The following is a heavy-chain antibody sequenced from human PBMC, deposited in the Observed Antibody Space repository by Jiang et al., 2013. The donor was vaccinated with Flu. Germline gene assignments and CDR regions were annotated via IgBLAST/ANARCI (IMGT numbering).Heavy chain of an antibody. CDR2: IHPNSGGT. J-gene: IGHJ5*02. V-gene: IGHV1-2*02. CDR3: ATRASSWFDP. Sequence: MGWIHPNSGGTNYAQKFQGRVTMTRDTSISTAYLELSSLRSDDTAVYYCATRASSWFDPWGQGTLVTVSS.